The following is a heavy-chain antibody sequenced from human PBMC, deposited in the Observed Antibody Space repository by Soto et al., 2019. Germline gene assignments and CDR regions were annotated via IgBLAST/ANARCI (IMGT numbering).Heavy chain of an antibody. V-gene: IGHV3-11*01. CDR1: GFTFSDYY. Sequence: GGSLRLSCAASGFTFSDYYMSWIRQAPGKGLEWVSYISSSGSTIDYADSVKGRFTISSDNAKNSLYLQMNSLRAEDTAVYYCAREAVARYLGQNNWFDPWGQGTLVTVSS. D-gene: IGHD5-12*01. J-gene: IGHJ5*02. CDR3: AREAVARYLGQNNWFDP. CDR2: ISSSGSTI.